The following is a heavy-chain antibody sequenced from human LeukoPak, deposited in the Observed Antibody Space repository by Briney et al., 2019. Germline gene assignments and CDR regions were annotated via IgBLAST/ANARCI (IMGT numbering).Heavy chain of an antibody. CDR2: ITSDSSFI. J-gene: IGHJ4*02. V-gene: IGHV3-21*01. D-gene: IGHD2-15*01. Sequence: GGSLRLSCAASGFTFSSYSMNWVRQAPGKGLEWVSSITSDSSFIFYADSVRGRFTISRDNAKNSLYLQMNTLRAEDTAVYYCARAVTYCSGGSCYSGPPSAYWGQGTLVTVSS. CDR1: GFTFSSYS. CDR3: ARAVTYCSGGSCYSGPPSAY.